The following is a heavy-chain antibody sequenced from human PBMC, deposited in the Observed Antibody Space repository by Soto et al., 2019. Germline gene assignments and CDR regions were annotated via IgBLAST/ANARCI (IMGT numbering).Heavy chain of an antibody. CDR3: AREETAWPLSYGLDV. CDR2: IVRRSDT. Sequence: GESLRLSCEASGFSFSAYSMHWVRQAPGKGLEWVSSIVRRSDTYYADSVKGRFTISRDNAKNSVSLQMNTPGDEDTAIYYWAREETAWPLSYGLDVWGQGTMVTVSS. J-gene: IGHJ6*02. D-gene: IGHD2-21*02. CDR1: GFSFSAYS. V-gene: IGHV3-21*01.